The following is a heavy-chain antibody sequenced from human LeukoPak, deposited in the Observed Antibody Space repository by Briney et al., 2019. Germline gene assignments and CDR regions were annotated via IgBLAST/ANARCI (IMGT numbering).Heavy chain of an antibody. CDR1: GFTVSSNY. Sequence: GGSLRLSCAASGFTVSSNYMSWVRQAPGKGLEWVSVIYSGGSTYYADSVKGRFTISRDNSKNTLYLQTNSLRAEDTAVYYCAREARQYYYDSSGYTGFDYWGQGTLVTVSS. CDR3: AREARQYYYDSSGYTGFDY. V-gene: IGHV3-66*01. D-gene: IGHD3-22*01. J-gene: IGHJ4*02. CDR2: IYSGGST.